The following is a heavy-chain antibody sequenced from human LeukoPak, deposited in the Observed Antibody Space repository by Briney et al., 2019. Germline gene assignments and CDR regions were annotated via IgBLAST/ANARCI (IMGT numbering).Heavy chain of an antibody. CDR3: ARVAGGGRRFVARKYNYYGMDV. D-gene: IGHD3-3*01. CDR1: GFSFGTTP. CDR2: IIASGSTT. J-gene: IGHJ6*02. Sequence: QPGGSLRLSCAASGFSFGTTPMAWVRQAPGKGPEWVPTIIASGSTTNDAESVRGRFTTSRDNSKSTLSLQMDSLRVEDTAVYYCARVAGGGRRFVARKYNYYGMDVWGQGTTVIVSS. V-gene: IGHV3-23*01.